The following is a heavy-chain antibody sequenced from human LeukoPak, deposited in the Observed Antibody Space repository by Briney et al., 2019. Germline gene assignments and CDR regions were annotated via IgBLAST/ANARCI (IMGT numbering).Heavy chain of an antibody. V-gene: IGHV3-23*01. Sequence: GASLRLSCAASGFTFSSYAMSWVRQAPGKGLEWVSAISGSGGSTYYADSVKGRFTISRDNSKNSLYLQMNSLRAEDTAVYYCARDVLPFGDWGQGTTVTVSS. D-gene: IGHD3-3*01. CDR1: GFTFSSYA. J-gene: IGHJ6*02. CDR2: ISGSGGST. CDR3: ARDVLPFGD.